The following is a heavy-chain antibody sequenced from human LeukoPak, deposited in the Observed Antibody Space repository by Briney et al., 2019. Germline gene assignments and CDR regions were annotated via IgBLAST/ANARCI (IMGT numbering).Heavy chain of an antibody. CDR2: IWYDGSNK. V-gene: IGHV3-33*01. D-gene: IGHD4-23*01. J-gene: IGHJ4*02. Sequence: PGRSLRLSCAASGFTFSSYGMLWVRQAPGKGLEWVAVIWYDGSNKYYADSVKGRFTISRDNSKNTLYLQMNSLRAEDTAVYYCARIGGNSGPQDYWGQGTLVTVSS. CDR3: ARIGGNSGPQDY. CDR1: GFTFSSYG.